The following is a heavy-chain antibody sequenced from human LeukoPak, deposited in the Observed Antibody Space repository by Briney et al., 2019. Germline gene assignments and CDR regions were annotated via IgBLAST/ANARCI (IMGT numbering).Heavy chain of an antibody. CDR3: ARDGDVSGYSD. CDR2: IKQDGSEK. CDR1: GFTPSSYW. Sequence: GGSLRLSCAASGFTPSSYWMSWVRQAPGKGLEWVANIKQDGSEKYYVDSVKGRFAISRDNAKNSLYLQMNSLRAEDTAVYYCARDGDVSGYSDWGQGTLVTVSS. V-gene: IGHV3-7*01. D-gene: IGHD3-22*01. J-gene: IGHJ4*02.